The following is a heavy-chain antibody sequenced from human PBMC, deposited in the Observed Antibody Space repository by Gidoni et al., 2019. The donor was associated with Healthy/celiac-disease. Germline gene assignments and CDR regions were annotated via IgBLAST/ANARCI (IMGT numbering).Heavy chain of an antibody. Sequence: QVQLQESGPGLVKPSGTLSLTCAVSGGSISSSNWWSWVRQPPGKGLECIGEIYHSGSTNYNPSLKSRVTISVDKSKNQFSLKLSSVTAADTAVYYCARDAVAMEFSGAAADPGDYWGQGTLVTVSS. CDR1: GGSISSSNW. J-gene: IGHJ4*02. CDR3: ARDAVAMEFSGAAADPGDY. CDR2: IYHSGST. V-gene: IGHV4-4*02. D-gene: IGHD6-13*01.